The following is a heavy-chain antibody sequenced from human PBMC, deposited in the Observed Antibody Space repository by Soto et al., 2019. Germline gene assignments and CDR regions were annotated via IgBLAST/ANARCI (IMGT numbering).Heavy chain of an antibody. J-gene: IGHJ6*02. CDR2: ISWNSGSI. V-gene: IGHV3-9*01. D-gene: IGHD3-10*01. Sequence: EVHLVESGGGLVRPGRSLRLSCAASGFTFDDYAMHWVRQAPGKGLEWVSGISWNSGSIAYADFVKGRFTISRDNAKNSLYLEMKRLRAEDTALYYCAKDLVRPRGDVMDVCGQGTTVTVSS. CDR3: AKDLVRPRGDVMDV. CDR1: GFTFDDYA.